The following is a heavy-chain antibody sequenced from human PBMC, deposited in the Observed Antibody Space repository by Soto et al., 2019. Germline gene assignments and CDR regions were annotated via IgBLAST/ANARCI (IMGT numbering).Heavy chain of an antibody. D-gene: IGHD6-13*01. Sequence: QVQLVESGGGVVQPGRSLRLSCAASGFTFSSYGMNWVRQAPGKGLEWVAVIWCDGSNKYYADSVKGRFTISRDNSKNTLYLQMNSLRAEDTAVYYCARDIAAAGTSYYYYGMDVWGQGTTVTVSS. CDR2: IWCDGSNK. J-gene: IGHJ6*02. CDR1: GFTFSSYG. V-gene: IGHV3-33*01. CDR3: ARDIAAAGTSYYYYGMDV.